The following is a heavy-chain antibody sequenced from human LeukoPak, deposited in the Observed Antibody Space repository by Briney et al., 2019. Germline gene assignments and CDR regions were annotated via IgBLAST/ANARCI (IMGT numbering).Heavy chain of an antibody. J-gene: IGHJ6*03. CDR1: GGTFRSYA. Sequence: SVKVSCKASGGTFRSYAISWVRQAPGQGLEWMGGIIPIFGTANYAQKFQGRVTITADESTSTAYMELSSLRSEDTAVYYCARAEGADYYYYYYMDVWGKGTTVTVFS. V-gene: IGHV1-69*13. CDR3: ARAEGADYYYYYYMDV. D-gene: IGHD1-26*01. CDR2: IIPIFGTA.